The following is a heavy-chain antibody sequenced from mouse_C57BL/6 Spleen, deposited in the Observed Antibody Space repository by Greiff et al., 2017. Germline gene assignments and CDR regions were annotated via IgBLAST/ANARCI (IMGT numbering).Heavy chain of an antibody. D-gene: IGHD3-2*02. Sequence: EVQLQQSGPELVKPGASVKISCKASGYTFTDYYMNWVKQSHGKSLEWIGDINPNNGGTSYNQKFKGKATLTVDKSSSTAYMELRSLTSEDSAVYYCARPLDSSGYGFAYWGQGTLVTVSA. V-gene: IGHV1-26*01. CDR2: INPNNGGT. CDR3: ARPLDSSGYGFAY. J-gene: IGHJ3*01. CDR1: GYTFTDYY.